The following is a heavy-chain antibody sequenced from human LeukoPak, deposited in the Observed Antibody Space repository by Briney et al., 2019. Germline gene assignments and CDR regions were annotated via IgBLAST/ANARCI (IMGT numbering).Heavy chain of an antibody. CDR1: GYTFNSYG. CDR3: TREVATITVAAAGGIDY. CDR2: ISGYNGNT. J-gene: IGHJ4*02. V-gene: IGHV1-18*01. Sequence: GASVKVSCKAYGYTFNSYGISWVRQAPGQGLEWMGWISGYNGNTKYAQKLQGRVTMTTDTSTSTAYMELRSLRSDDTAVYYCTREVATITVAAAGGIDYWGQGTLVTVSS. D-gene: IGHD5-12*01.